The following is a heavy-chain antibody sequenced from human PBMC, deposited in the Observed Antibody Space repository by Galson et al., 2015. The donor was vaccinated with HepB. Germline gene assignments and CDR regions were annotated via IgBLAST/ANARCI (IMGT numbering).Heavy chain of an antibody. CDR3: ARESQTDAFDI. J-gene: IGHJ3*02. Sequence: SCKASGGTFSSYAISWVRQAPGQGLEWMGRIIPILGIANYAQKFQGRVTITADKSTSTAYMELSSLRSEDTAVYYCARESQTDAFDIWGQGTMDTVSS. CDR2: IIPILGIA. CDR1: GGTFSSYA. V-gene: IGHV1-69*04.